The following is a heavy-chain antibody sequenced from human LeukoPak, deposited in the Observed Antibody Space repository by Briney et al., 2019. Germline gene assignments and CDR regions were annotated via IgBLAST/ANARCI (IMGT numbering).Heavy chain of an antibody. V-gene: IGHV3-20*04. D-gene: IGHD3-22*01. J-gene: IGHJ5*02. CDR1: GFTFDDYG. Sequence: PVRSLRLSCAASGFTFDDYGMSWVRQAPGKGLEWVSGINWNGGSTGYAESVKGRFTISRDNAKNSLYLQMNSLRAEDTALYYCARGGRYDSSGYYFANWFDPWGQGTLVTVSS. CDR2: INWNGGST. CDR3: ARGGRYDSSGYYFANWFDP.